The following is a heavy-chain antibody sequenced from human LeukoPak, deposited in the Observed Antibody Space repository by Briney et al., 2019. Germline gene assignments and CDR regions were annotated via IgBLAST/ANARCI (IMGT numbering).Heavy chain of an antibody. J-gene: IGHJ4*01. Sequence: PGGSLRLSCAASGFTFSNHGMDWVRQAPGKGLEWVSSISASSSYIHYADSVKGRFTISRDSARNSMYLQMSSLRAEDTAVYFCATERCCGSFSCGAYYFESWGQGTLVTVSS. CDR3: ATERCCGSFSCGAYYFES. D-gene: IGHD2-2*01. CDR2: ISASSSYI. CDR1: GFTFSNHG. V-gene: IGHV3-21*01.